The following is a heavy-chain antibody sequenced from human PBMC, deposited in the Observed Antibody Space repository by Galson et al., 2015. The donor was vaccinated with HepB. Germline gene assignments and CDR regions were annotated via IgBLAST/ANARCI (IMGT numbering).Heavy chain of an antibody. D-gene: IGHD5-12*01. CDR2: IYYSGST. CDR1: GGSISSSSYY. Sequence: SLTCTVSGGSISSSSYYWGWIRQPPGKGLEWIGSIYYSGSTYYNPSLKSRVTISVDTSKNQFSLKLSSVTAADTAVYYCARDTRGYSGYGSGYYFDYWGQGTLVTVSS. CDR3: ARDTRGYSGYGSGYYFDY. J-gene: IGHJ4*02. V-gene: IGHV4-39*02.